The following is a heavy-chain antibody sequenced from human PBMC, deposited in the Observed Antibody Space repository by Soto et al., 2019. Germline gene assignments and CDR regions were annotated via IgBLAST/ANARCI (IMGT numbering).Heavy chain of an antibody. V-gene: IGHV3-30-3*01. CDR1: GFTFSSYA. D-gene: IGHD6-6*01. J-gene: IGHJ5*02. CDR2: ISYDGSNK. Sequence: GRSLRLSCAASGFTFSSYAMHWVRQAPCKGLEWVAVISYDGSNKYYADSVKGRFTISRDNSKNTLYLQMNSLRAEDTAVYYCARDWDLDSSSSTLWCDPWGQGTRVTGSS. CDR3: ARDWDLDSSSSTLWCDP.